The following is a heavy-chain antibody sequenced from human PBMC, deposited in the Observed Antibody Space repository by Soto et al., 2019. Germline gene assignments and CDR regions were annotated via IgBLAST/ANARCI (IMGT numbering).Heavy chain of an antibody. CDR3: VKQAHGLDGVAFDY. Sequence: GSLRLSCTASGFSVSTNYMSWVRQAPGKGLEWVSVLYTSGSKYYADSVTGRFVISRDDSKNTLFLQMGSLRPEDTAIYYCVKQAHGLDGVAFDYWGQGTQVTVS. J-gene: IGHJ4*02. V-gene: IGHV3-53*05. CDR1: GFSVSTNY. CDR2: LYTSGSK. D-gene: IGHD2-15*01.